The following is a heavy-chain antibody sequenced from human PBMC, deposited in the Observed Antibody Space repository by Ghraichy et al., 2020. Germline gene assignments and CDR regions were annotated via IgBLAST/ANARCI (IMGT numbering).Heavy chain of an antibody. D-gene: IGHD1-26*01. J-gene: IGHJ4*02. CDR1: GFTFSSYA. CDR3: AKDLKSGWEQYYFDY. CDR2: ISGSGGST. V-gene: IGHV3-23*01. Sequence: LSLTCAASGFTFSSYAMSWVRQAPGKGLEWVSAISGSGGSTYYADSVKGRFTISRDNSKNTLYLQMNSLRAEDTAVYYCAKDLKSGWEQYYFDYWGQGTLVTVSS.